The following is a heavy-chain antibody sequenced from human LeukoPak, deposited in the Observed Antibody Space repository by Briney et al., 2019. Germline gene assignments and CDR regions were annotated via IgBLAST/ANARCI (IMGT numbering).Heavy chain of an antibody. CDR1: GFTFSSYR. Sequence: PGGSLRLSCAASGFTFSSYRMHWVRQAPGKGLEYLSGISSDGGSTYYADSVRGRFTISRDNSKNTLYPQMGSLRAEDMAVYYCAIQIRGVVYWGQGTLVTVSS. D-gene: IGHD3-10*01. J-gene: IGHJ4*02. CDR3: AIQIRGVVY. CDR2: ISSDGGST. V-gene: IGHV3-64*02.